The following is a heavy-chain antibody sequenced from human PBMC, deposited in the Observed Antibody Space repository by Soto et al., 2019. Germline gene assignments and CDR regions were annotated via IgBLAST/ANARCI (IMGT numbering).Heavy chain of an antibody. V-gene: IGHV4-31*03. CDR2: IYYSGST. D-gene: IGHD1-26*01. CDR1: GGSISSGGYY. CDR3: AREGIVGATKCFDY. Sequence: QVQLQESGPGLVKPSQTLSLTCTVSGGSISSGGYYWSWIRQHPGKGLEWVGYIYYSGSTYYNPSLKSRVTISVDTSKNQFSLKLSSVTAADTAVYYCAREGIVGATKCFDYWGQGTLVTVSS. J-gene: IGHJ4*02.